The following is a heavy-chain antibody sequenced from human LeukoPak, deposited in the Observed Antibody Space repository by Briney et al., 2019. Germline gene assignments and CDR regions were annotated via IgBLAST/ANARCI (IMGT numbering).Heavy chain of an antibody. CDR3: ARLKADFWSGYYAEYNWFDP. J-gene: IGHJ5*02. V-gene: IGHV4-39*01. CDR2: IYYSGST. D-gene: IGHD3-3*01. Sequence: SETLSLTCTVSGGSISSSSYYWGWIRQPPGKGLEWIGSIYYSGSTYYNPSLKSRVTISVDTSKNQFSLKLSSVTAADTAVYYCARLKADFWSGYYAEYNWFDPWGQGTLVTVSS. CDR1: GGSISSSSYY.